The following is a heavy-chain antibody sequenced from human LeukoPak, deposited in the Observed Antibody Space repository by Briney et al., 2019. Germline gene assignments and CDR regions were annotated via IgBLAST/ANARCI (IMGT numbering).Heavy chain of an antibody. CDR2: ITASGDST. CDR3: ARDAGSRDPQYYFDY. V-gene: IGHV3-23*01. CDR1: GFTFSNYV. D-gene: IGHD6-19*01. Sequence: GGSLRLSCAASGFTFSNYVMIWVRQAPGKGLEWVSGITASGDSTYYGDSVKGRFTMSRDNSKNTLYLQMGSLRAEDMAVYYCARDAGSRDPQYYFDYWGQGTLVTVSS. J-gene: IGHJ4*02.